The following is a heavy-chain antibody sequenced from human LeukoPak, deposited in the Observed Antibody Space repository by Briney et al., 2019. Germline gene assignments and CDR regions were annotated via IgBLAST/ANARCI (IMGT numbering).Heavy chain of an antibody. CDR3: ARLGYSGSYYWFDP. CDR2: IYYSGST. Sequence: SETLSLTCTVSGGSISSYYWSWIRQSPGKGLEWIGCIYYSGSTNYNPSLKSRVTISVDTSKNQFSLKLSSVTAADTAVYYCARLGYSGSYYWFDPWGRGTLVIVSS. CDR1: GGSISSYY. V-gene: IGHV4-59*08. D-gene: IGHD1-26*01. J-gene: IGHJ5*02.